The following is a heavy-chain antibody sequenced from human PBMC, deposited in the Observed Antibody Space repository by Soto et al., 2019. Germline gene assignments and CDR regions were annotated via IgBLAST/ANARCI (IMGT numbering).Heavy chain of an antibody. D-gene: IGHD1-26*01. CDR3: ARGGAMGVDY. V-gene: IGHV3-74*01. CDR2: IYFDGITT. CDR1: GFTFNTHW. Sequence: GSLRLSCTASGFTFNTHWMHWVRQAPGKGLVWVSRIYFDGITTNYADSVKGRLTVSRDNAKNSVYLHVNTLRDEDTAVYYCARGGAMGVDYWGQGTLVTVSS. J-gene: IGHJ4*02.